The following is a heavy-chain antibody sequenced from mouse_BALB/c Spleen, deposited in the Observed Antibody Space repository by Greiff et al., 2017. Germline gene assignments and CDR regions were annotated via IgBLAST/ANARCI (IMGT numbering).Heavy chain of an antibody. CDR2: IDPANGNT. D-gene: IGHD2-4*01. CDR3: ARPMITEGFAD. J-gene: IGHJ3*01. CDR1: GFNIKDTY. V-gene: IGHV14-3*02. Sequence: VQLQQSGAELVKPGASVKLSCTASGFNIKDTYMHWVKQRPEQGLEWIGRIDPANGNTKYDPKFQGKATITADTSSNTAYLQLSSLTSEDTAVYYCARPMITEGFADWGQGTLVTVSA.